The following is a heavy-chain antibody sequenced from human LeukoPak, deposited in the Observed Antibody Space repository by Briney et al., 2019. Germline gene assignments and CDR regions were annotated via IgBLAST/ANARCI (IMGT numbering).Heavy chain of an antibody. Sequence: SDTLSLTCTVSGGSISSYYWSWIRQPPGKGLEWIGYLYYSGHSIHTPSLKSRVTISVDTSKNQFSLKLSSVTAADTAVYYCARDPFGKTSPESYYYDSSGDDAFDIWGQGTMVTVS. CDR1: GGSISSYY. J-gene: IGHJ3*02. V-gene: IGHV4-59*01. D-gene: IGHD3-22*01. CDR3: ARDPFGKTSPESYYYDSSGDDAFDI. CDR2: LYYSGHS.